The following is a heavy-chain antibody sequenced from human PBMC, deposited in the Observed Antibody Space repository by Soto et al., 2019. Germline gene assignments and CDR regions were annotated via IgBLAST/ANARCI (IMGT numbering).Heavy chain of an antibody. D-gene: IGHD6-19*01. Sequence: GESLKISCKGSGYSFTSYLIGCVRQMPGKGLELMGIIYPDDSGTRYSPSFQGHVTISADQSISATYLQGKNLKASDTAMYYCGRPFDPSGRYAYWAQGTLVTVSS. J-gene: IGHJ4*02. CDR3: GRPFDPSGRYAY. CDR2: IYPDDSGT. V-gene: IGHV5-51*01. CDR1: GYSFTSYL.